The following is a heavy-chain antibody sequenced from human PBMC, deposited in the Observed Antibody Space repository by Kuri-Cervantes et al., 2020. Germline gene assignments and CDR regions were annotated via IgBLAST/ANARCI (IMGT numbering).Heavy chain of an antibody. D-gene: IGHD2-2*01. CDR1: GFTFDDYA. CDR3: ARAYSYCSSTSCYEYAFGI. Sequence: GGSLRLSCAASGFTFDDYAMHWVRQAPGKGLEWVSGISWNSGSIGYADSVKGRFTISRDYAKNSLYLQMNSLRAEDTALYYCARAYSYCSSTSCYEYAFGIWGQGTMVTVSS. V-gene: IGHV3-9*01. J-gene: IGHJ3*02. CDR2: ISWNSGSI.